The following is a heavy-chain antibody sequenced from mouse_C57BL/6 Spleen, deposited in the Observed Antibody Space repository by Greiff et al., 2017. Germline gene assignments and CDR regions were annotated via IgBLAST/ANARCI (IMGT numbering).Heavy chain of an antibody. Sequence: QVQLQQSGAELVRPGASVTLSCKASGYTFTDYEMHWVKQTPVHGLEWIGAIDPETGGTAYNQKFKGKAILTADKSSSTAYMELRSLTSEDSAVYDFTRSDFHYYCSSYWFAYWGQGTLVTVSA. CDR2: IDPETGGT. CDR1: GYTFTDYE. J-gene: IGHJ3*01. V-gene: IGHV1-15*01. D-gene: IGHD1-1*01. CDR3: TRSDFHYYCSSYWFAY.